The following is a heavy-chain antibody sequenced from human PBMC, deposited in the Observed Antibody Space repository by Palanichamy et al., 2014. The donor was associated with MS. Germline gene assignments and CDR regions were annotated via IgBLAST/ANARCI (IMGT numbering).Heavy chain of an antibody. CDR3: ARELVRTNYYYYYYMDV. D-gene: IGHD3-10*01. V-gene: IGHV4-61*02. Sequence: QLQESGPGLVKPSQTLSLTCTVSGGSISSGSYYWSWIRQPPEGTGVDWAYLYQWEHQLQPSLKSRVTISVDTSKNQFSLKLSSVTAADTAVYYCARELVRTNYYYYYYMDVWGKGTTVTVSS. CDR1: GGSISSGSYY. CDR2: LYQWEH. J-gene: IGHJ6*03.